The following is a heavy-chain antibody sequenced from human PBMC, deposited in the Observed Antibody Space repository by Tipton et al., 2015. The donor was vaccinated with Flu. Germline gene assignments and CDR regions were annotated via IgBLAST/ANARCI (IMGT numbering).Heavy chain of an antibody. CDR1: GYSFNRFG. V-gene: IGHV1-18*01. Sequence: QLVQSGPEVKKPGASVKVSCKASGYSFNRFGVTWVRQAPGQGLEWLGWISVYNGNTNYAQKVQGRVTMTTDTSTTTAYMELRSLTSDDTAVYYCARLSEAADFWGQGTLVTVSS. J-gene: IGHJ4*02. D-gene: IGHD1-14*01. CDR2: ISVYNGNT. CDR3: ARLSEAADF.